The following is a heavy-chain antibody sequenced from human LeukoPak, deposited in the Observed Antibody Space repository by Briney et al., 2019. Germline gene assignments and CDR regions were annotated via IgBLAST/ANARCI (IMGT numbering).Heavy chain of an antibody. CDR1: GDSISSGDYY. V-gene: IGHV4-61*02. Sequence: SETLSLTCTVSGDSISSGDYYWSWIRQPAGKGLEWIGRISSSGSTNYNPSLKSRVTMSVDTSKSQFSLKLSSATAADTAVYYCARESGGSYHYYYYMDVWGKGTTVTVSS. D-gene: IGHD1-26*01. J-gene: IGHJ6*03. CDR2: ISSSGST. CDR3: ARESGGSYHYYYYMDV.